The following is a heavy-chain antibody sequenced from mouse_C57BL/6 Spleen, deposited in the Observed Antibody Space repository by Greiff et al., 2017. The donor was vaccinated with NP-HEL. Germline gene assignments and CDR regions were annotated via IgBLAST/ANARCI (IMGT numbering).Heavy chain of an antibody. CDR1: GYTFTSYT. D-gene: IGHD6-5*01. V-gene: IGHV1-4*01. CDR2: INPSSGYT. CDR3: ALIGLSFMDY. Sequence: VQLQQSGAELARPGASVKMSCKASGYTFTSYTMHWVKQRPGQGPEWIGYINPSSGYTKYNQKFKDKATLTADKSSSTAYMQLSSLTSEDSAVYYCALIGLSFMDYWGQGTSVTVSS. J-gene: IGHJ4*01.